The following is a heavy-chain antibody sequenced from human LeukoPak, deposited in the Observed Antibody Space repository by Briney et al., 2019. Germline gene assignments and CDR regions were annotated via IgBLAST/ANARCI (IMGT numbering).Heavy chain of an antibody. D-gene: IGHD3-9*01. CDR1: GFSLSTSGVG. CDR3: AHSRYHDILTGYNWFDP. Sequence: GPTLVKPTQTLTLTCTFSGFSLSTSGVGVGWIRQPPGKALEWLALIYWDDDKRYSPSLKSRLTITKDTSKNQVVLTMTNMDPVDTATYYCAHSRYHDILTGYNWFDPWGQGTLVTVSS. J-gene: IGHJ5*02. V-gene: IGHV2-5*02. CDR2: IYWDDDK.